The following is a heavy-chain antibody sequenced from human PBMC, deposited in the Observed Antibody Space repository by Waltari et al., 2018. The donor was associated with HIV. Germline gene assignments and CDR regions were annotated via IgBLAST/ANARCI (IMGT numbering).Heavy chain of an antibody. D-gene: IGHD1-26*01. V-gene: IGHV3-66*01. CDR3: ATSPLGVWGNWFDP. CDR2: IYSGGSK. Sequence: EVQLVESGGGLVQPGGSMRLSCAASGFTVSSNYMSWVRPAPGKGLEWVSVIYSGGSKYNADSVKGRVTIARDKSKNTLYLQMNSLRAEDTAVYYCATSPLGVWGNWFDPWGQGTLVTVSS. J-gene: IGHJ5*02. CDR1: GFTVSSNY.